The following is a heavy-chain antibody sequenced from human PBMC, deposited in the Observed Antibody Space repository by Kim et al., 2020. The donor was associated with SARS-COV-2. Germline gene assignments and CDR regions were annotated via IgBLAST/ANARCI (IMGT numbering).Heavy chain of an antibody. D-gene: IGHD6-19*01. Sequence: ASVKVSCKASGYTFTSYAMHWVRQAPGQRLEWMGWINAGNGNTKYSQKFQGRVTITRDTSASTAYMELSSLRSEDTAVYYCAREGNPVAGYDYWGQGTLVTVSS. CDR2: INAGNGNT. CDR1: GYTFTSYA. V-gene: IGHV1-3*01. J-gene: IGHJ4*02. CDR3: AREGNPVAGYDY.